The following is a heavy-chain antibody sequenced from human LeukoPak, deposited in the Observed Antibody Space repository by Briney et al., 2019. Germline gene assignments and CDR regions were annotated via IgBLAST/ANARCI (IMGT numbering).Heavy chain of an antibody. Sequence: GGSLRLSCAASGFTFSNYAMHWVRQAPGKGLEWIAVISYDGSNKYYADSVKGRFTISRDNSKNTLYLQMNSLRAEDTAVYYCARELSWGSSWSYGMDVWGQGTTVTVSS. CDR2: ISYDGSNK. D-gene: IGHD6-13*01. J-gene: IGHJ6*02. V-gene: IGHV3-30-3*01. CDR1: GFTFSNYA. CDR3: ARELSWGSSWSYGMDV.